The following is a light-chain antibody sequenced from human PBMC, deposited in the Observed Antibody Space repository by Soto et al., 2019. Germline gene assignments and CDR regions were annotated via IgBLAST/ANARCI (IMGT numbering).Light chain of an antibody. V-gene: IGKV3-11*01. Sequence: TELTQSPATLSLSPGEGATLSCRASQSVSSYLAWYQQKPGQAPRLLIYDASNRATGIPARFSGSGSGTDFTLTISSLEPEDFAVYYCQQRSNSFGGGTKVDIK. CDR1: QSVSSY. CDR2: DAS. CDR3: QQRSNS. J-gene: IGKJ4*01.